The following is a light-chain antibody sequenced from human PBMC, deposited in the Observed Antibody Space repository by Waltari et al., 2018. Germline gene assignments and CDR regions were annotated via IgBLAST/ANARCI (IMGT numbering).Light chain of an antibody. Sequence: IVMTQSPLSLPVTPGEPASISCRSSQSLLHSNGYNYLDWYLQKPGQSPRLLIYLRSDRASGVPDRFSGSGSGTDFTLKISRVEAEDVGVYYCMQALQTPYTFGQGTKLGIK. CDR3: MQALQTPYT. CDR2: LRS. V-gene: IGKV2-28*01. J-gene: IGKJ2*01. CDR1: QSLLHSNGYNY.